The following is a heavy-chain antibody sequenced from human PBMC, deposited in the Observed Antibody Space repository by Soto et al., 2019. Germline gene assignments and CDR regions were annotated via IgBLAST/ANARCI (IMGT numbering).Heavy chain of an antibody. D-gene: IGHD1-1*01. CDR1: GFTFSSYG. V-gene: IGHV3-30*18. CDR3: AKERTAEYYFDY. J-gene: IGHJ4*02. Sequence: LRLSCAASGFTFSSYGMHWVRQAPGKGLEWVAVISYDGSNKYYADSVKGRFTISRDNSKNTLYLQMNSLRAEDTAVYYCAKERTAEYYFDYWGQGTLVTVSS. CDR2: ISYDGSNK.